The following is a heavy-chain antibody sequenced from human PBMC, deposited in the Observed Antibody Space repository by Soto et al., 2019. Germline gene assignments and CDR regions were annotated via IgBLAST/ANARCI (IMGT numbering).Heavy chain of an antibody. CDR1: GGSVSSGSYF. V-gene: IGHV4-61*01. D-gene: IGHD1-26*01. CDR3: VGNYAMDV. CDR2: NSYTGST. Sequence: QVQLQESGPGLVKPSEILSLTCTVSGGSVSSGSYFWSWIRQPPGKGLEWIGYNSYTGSTNYNPSLKSRVTISVDTSKNQFSLNLSSVTAADTAVYFCVGNYAMDVWGPATTVTVSS. J-gene: IGHJ6*02.